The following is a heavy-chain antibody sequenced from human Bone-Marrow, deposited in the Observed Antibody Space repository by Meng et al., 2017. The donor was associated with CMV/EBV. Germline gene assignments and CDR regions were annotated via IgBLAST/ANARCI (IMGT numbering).Heavy chain of an antibody. D-gene: IGHD1-26*01. J-gene: IGHJ4*02. CDR1: GFAFSSYW. CDR3: ARYGVVAATDY. Sequence: GESLKISCVASGFAFSSYWMAWVRQAPGKGLEWVANIRPDGSEIYYVDSVKGRFTISRDNAKNSLYLQLNSLRVEDAAVYYCARYGVVAATDYWGQGTLVTVSS. V-gene: IGHV3-7*01. CDR2: IRPDGSEI.